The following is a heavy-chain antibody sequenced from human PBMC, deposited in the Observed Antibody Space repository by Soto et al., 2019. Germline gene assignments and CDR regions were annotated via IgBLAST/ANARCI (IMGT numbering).Heavy chain of an antibody. CDR3: AKGRFDVVTISPFDH. V-gene: IGHV3-30*18. J-gene: IGHJ4*01. CDR2: ISYDGTEE. Sequence: QTGGSLRLSCAASGFTFISFGMHWVRQAPGKGLEWVAVISYDGTEEKYADSVKGRATVSRDNSKNTVYLQMNRLRGDDSAIYYCAKGRFDVVTISPFDHWGQGTLVTVSS. D-gene: IGHD3-3*02. CDR1: GFTFISFG.